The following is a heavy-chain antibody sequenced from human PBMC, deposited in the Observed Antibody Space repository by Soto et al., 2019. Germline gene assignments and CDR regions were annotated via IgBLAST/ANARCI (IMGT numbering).Heavy chain of an antibody. Sequence: QVQLVQSGAEVKKPGSSVKVSCKASGGTFSSYAISWVRQAPGQGLEWMGGIIPIFGTANYAQKFQGRVTITADESTSTAYMELSSLRSEDTAVYYCASRPLDGVAARPDWFDPWGQGTLVTVSS. CDR1: GGTFSSYA. J-gene: IGHJ5*02. CDR2: IIPIFGTA. D-gene: IGHD6-6*01. V-gene: IGHV1-69*01. CDR3: ASRPLDGVAARPDWFDP.